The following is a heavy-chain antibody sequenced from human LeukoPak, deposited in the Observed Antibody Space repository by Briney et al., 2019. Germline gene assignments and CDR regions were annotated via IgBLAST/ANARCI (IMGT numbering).Heavy chain of an antibody. CDR3: TRGEYLGAAAGYWFDP. D-gene: IGHD6-13*01. J-gene: IGHJ5*02. CDR2: IRSKAYGGTT. V-gene: IGHV3-49*04. Sequence: ETGGSLRLSCAASGFTFSNAWMSWVRQAPGKGLEWVGFIRSKAYGGTTEYAASVKGRFTISRDDSKSIAYLQMNSLKTEDTAVYYCTRGEYLGAAAGYWFDPWGQGTLVTVSS. CDR1: GFTFSNAW.